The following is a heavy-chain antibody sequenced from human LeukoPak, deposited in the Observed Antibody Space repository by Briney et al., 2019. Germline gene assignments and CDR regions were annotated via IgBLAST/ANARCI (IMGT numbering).Heavy chain of an antibody. Sequence: QPGGSLRLSCAASGFTFSSYSMNWVRQAPGKGLEWLSYISRSSTTIYNADSVKGRFTISRDNAKNSLYLQMNSLRDEDTAVYYCARFNYYDSRTNWFDPWGQGTLVTVSS. CDR1: GFTFSSYS. V-gene: IGHV3-48*02. CDR3: ARFNYYDSRTNWFDP. CDR2: ISRSSTTI. J-gene: IGHJ5*02. D-gene: IGHD3-22*01.